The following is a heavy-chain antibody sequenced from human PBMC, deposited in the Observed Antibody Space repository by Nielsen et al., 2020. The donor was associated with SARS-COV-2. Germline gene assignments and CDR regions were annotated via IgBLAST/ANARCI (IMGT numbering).Heavy chain of an antibody. Sequence: GGSLRLSCAASGFTFSSYAMHWVRQAPGKGLEWVAVISYDGSNKYYADSVKGRFTISRDNSKNTLYLQMNSLRAEDTAVYYCARDRGGIAAARFWFDPWGQGTLVTVSS. J-gene: IGHJ5*02. V-gene: IGHV3-30-3*01. CDR2: ISYDGSNK. D-gene: IGHD6-13*01. CDR1: GFTFSSYA. CDR3: ARDRGGIAAARFWFDP.